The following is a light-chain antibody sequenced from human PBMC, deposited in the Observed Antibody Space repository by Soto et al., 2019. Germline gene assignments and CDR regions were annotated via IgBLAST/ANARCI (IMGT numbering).Light chain of an antibody. V-gene: IGLV2-8*01. CDR1: SSDVGVYKY. CDR3: SSYAGNSNLYV. J-gene: IGLJ1*01. CDR2: EVS. Sequence: QSVLTQPPSASGSPGQSVTISCTGTSSDVGVYKYVSWYQQHPGKAPKLMIYEVSQRPSGVPDRLSGSKSGNTASLTVSGLQAEDEADYYCSSYAGNSNLYVFGTGTKVTVL.